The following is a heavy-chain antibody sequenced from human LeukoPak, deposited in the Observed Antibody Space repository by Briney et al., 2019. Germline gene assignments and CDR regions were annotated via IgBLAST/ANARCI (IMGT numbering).Heavy chain of an antibody. Sequence: SETLSLTCTVSRGSIIPYYWSWIRQSPEKGLEWVGYVHHTGSTDYCPSLKSRLTISVDTSKNQFSLKLSSVTAADTAVYYCARLYRPTTVTPYYFDYWSPGTLVTVSP. CDR1: RGSIIPYY. D-gene: IGHD4-17*01. CDR3: ARLYRPTTVTPYYFDY. V-gene: IGHV4-59*08. CDR2: VHHTGST. J-gene: IGHJ4*02.